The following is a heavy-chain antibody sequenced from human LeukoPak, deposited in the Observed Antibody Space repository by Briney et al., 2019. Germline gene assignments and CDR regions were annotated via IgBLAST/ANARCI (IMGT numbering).Heavy chain of an antibody. J-gene: IGHJ4*02. CDR3: ATDPIAAAVSSY. CDR1: GFTLSSYS. V-gene: IGHV3-21*01. CDR2: ISSSSSYI. D-gene: IGHD6-13*01. Sequence: GGSLRLSCAASGFTLSSYSMNWVRQAPGKGLEWVSSISSSSSYIYYADSVKGRFTISRDNAKNSLYLQMNSLRAEDTAVYYCATDPIAAAVSSYWGQGTLVTVSS.